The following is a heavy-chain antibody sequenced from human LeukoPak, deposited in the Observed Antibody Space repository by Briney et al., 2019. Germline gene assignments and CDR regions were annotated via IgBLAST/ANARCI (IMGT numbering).Heavy chain of an antibody. CDR3: ARHTGVQLWNPNWFDP. V-gene: IGHV4-59*08. J-gene: IGHJ5*02. D-gene: IGHD5-18*01. CDR2: IYYSGST. CDR1: GGSICSYY. Sequence: SETLSLTCTVSGGSICSYYWSWIRQPPGKGLEWIGFIYYSGSTNYNPSLKSRVTISVDTSKNQFSLKLTSVTAADTAVYYCARHTGVQLWNPNWFDPWGQGTLVTVSS.